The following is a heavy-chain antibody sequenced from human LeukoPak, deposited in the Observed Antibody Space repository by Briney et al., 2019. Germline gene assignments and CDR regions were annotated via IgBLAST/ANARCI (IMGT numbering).Heavy chain of an antibody. CDR1: GFTFSSFG. CDR3: AKDEERGYSGIAVAGTTFDY. J-gene: IGHJ4*02. D-gene: IGHD6-19*01. Sequence: GGSLRLSCAASGFTFSSFGMHWVRQAPGKGLEWVAVISYDGSNKYYADSVKGRFTISRDNSKNTLYLQMNSLRAEDTAVYYCAKDEERGYSGIAVAGTTFDYWGLGTLVTVSS. CDR2: ISYDGSNK. V-gene: IGHV3-30*18.